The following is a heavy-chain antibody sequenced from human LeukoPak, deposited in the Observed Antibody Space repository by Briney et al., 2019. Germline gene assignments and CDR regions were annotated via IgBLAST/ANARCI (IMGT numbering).Heavy chain of an antibody. J-gene: IGHJ4*02. D-gene: IGHD1-26*01. Sequence: GGSLRLSCAASGLTFSDHYMDWVRQAPGKGLEWVGRIGNKANSYTTEYAASVKGRFTISRDDSKNSLYLQMSSLKTEDTALYYCARARYSANDYSDYWGQGTLVTVSS. V-gene: IGHV3-72*01. CDR1: GLTFSDHY. CDR3: ARARYSANDYSDY. CDR2: IGNKANSYTT.